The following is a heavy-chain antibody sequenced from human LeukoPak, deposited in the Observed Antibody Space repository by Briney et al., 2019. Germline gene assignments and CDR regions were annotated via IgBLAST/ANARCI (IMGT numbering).Heavy chain of an antibody. J-gene: IGHJ4*02. V-gene: IGHV3-53*01. CDR1: GFTVRTNY. CDR2: LYSAGDI. Sequence: GGSLRLSCAVSGFTVRTNYMSWVRQAPGKGLEWVSILYSAGDIYYVDSVKGRFTISRDNSRNTLYLQMNSLRVEDTAVYYCARGIDYWGRGTLVTVSS. CDR3: ARGIDY.